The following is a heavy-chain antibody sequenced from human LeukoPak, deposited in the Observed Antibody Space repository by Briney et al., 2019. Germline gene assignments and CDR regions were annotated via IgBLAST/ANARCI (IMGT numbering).Heavy chain of an antibody. Sequence: ASVKVSCKASGYTFTGYCMHWVRQAPGQGLEWMGRINPNSGGTNYAQKFQGRVTMTRDTSISTAYMELSRLRSDDTAVYYCARAGGYSGYENDYWGQGTLVTVSS. D-gene: IGHD5-12*01. V-gene: IGHV1-2*06. CDR1: GYTFTGYC. CDR2: INPNSGGT. J-gene: IGHJ4*02. CDR3: ARAGGYSGYENDY.